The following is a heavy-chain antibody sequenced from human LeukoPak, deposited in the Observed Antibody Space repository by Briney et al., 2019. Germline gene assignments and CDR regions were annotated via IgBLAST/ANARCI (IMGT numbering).Heavy chain of an antibody. D-gene: IGHD3-22*01. J-gene: IGHJ4*02. Sequence: SETLSLTCTVSGGSVSSGSYSWNWIRQPPGKGLEWIGYIYYSGSTNYNPSLKSRVTISGDVSRNQFSLKLNSVTAADTAVYYCARVRYYDAYYFDYWGQGTLVTVSS. CDR3: ARVRYYDAYYFDY. CDR1: GGSVSSGSYS. V-gene: IGHV4-61*01. CDR2: IYYSGST.